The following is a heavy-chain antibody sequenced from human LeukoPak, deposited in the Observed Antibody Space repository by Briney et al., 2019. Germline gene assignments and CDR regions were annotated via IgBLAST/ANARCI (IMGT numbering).Heavy chain of an antibody. CDR1: GGSFSGYY. Sequence: SETLSLTCAVYGGSFSGYYWSWIRQPPGKGLEWIGEINHSGSTNYNPSLKSRVTISVDTPKNQFSLKLSSVTAADTAVYYCARYTTSFLAMDVWGQGTTVTVSS. D-gene: IGHD1-26*01. V-gene: IGHV4-34*01. J-gene: IGHJ6*02. CDR3: ARYTTSFLAMDV. CDR2: INHSGST.